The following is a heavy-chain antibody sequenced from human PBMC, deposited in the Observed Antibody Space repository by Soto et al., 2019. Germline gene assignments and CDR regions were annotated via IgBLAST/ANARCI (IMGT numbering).Heavy chain of an antibody. V-gene: IGHV5-51*01. CDR2: IYPGDSDT. Sequence: GESLKISCKGSGYSFTTYWIGWVRQMPGKGLEWMGIIYPGDSDTRYSPSFQGQVTISGDKSISTAYLQWSSLKASDTAIYYCARHMNTIFGVIYGMDVWGQGTTVTVSS. CDR1: GYSFTTYW. J-gene: IGHJ6*02. D-gene: IGHD3-3*01. CDR3: ARHMNTIFGVIYGMDV.